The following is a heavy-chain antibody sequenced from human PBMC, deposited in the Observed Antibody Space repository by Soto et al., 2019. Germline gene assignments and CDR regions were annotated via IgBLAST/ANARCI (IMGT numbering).Heavy chain of an antibody. CDR3: ARRGMSIAAGIAHYYYGMDV. CDR1: GYSFTSYW. CDR2: IYPGDSDT. D-gene: IGHD6-6*01. V-gene: IGHV5-51*01. Sequence: EVQLVQSGAEVKKPGESLKISCKGSGYSFTSYWIGWVRQMPGKGLEWMGIIYPGDSDTRYSPSFQGQVTISADKSISTAYLQWSSLKASDTAMYYCARRGMSIAAGIAHYYYGMDVWGQGTTVTVSS. J-gene: IGHJ6*02.